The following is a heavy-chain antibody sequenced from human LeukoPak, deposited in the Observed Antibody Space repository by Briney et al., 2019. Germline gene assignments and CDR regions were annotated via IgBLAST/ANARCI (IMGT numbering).Heavy chain of an antibody. CDR1: GGSISSSSYY. CDR3: ARPYGGSSWFDP. CDR2: IYYSGST. J-gene: IGHJ5*02. V-gene: IGHV4-39*01. D-gene: IGHD4-23*01. Sequence: SETLSLTCTVSGGSISSSSYYWGWIRQPPGKGLEWIGSIYYSGSTYYNPSLKSRVTISVDTSKNQFSLKLSSVTAADTAVYYCARPYGGSSWFDPWGQGTLVTVSS.